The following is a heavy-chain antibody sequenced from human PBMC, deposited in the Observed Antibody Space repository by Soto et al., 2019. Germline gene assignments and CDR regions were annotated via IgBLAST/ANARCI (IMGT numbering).Heavy chain of an antibody. Sequence: QVQLVESGGAVVQPGRSLRLSCGASGFIFSEYGMHWVRQAPGKGLEWVAVIYYDGSNEHYSESVRGRFTISRDNSKNMLYLEMNSLRAEDTAIYYCARWWNDEEWVETMDVWAQGTTVTVSS. D-gene: IGHD1-1*01. J-gene: IGHJ6*01. CDR3: ARWWNDEEWVETMDV. CDR2: IYYDGSNE. CDR1: GFIFSEYG. V-gene: IGHV3-33*01.